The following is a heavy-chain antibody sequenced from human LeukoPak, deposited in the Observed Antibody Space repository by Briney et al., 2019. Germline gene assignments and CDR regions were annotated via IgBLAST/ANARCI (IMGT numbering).Heavy chain of an antibody. CDR2: IYYSGST. CDR3: ARLSCSSTSCYTVDY. Sequence: PSETLSLTCTVSGVSISSSSYYWGWIRQPPGKGLEWIGSIYYSGSTYYNPSLKSRVTISVDTSKNQFSLKLSSVIAADTAVYYCARLSCSSTSCYTVDYWGQGTLVTVSS. CDR1: GVSISSSSYY. V-gene: IGHV4-39*01. J-gene: IGHJ4*02. D-gene: IGHD2-2*02.